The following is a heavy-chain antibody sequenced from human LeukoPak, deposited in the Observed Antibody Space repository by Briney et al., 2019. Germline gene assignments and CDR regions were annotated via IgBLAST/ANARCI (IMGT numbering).Heavy chain of an antibody. CDR2: TYYSGST. Sequence: SETLSLTCTVSGGSLSSSSDYWAWIRQPPGKGLEWIGITYYSGSTYDNPSLKSRVTISVDTSKNQFSLKLSSVTAADTAVYYWARRRGDVWGKGTTVTVSS. CDR3: ARRRGDV. V-gene: IGHV4-39*01. CDR1: GGSLSSSSDY. J-gene: IGHJ6*04.